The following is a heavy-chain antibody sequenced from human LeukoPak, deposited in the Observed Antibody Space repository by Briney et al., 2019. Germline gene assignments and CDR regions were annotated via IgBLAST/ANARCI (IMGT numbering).Heavy chain of an antibody. CDR2: IKQDGSEK. CDR3: ARVMYYGSGSGGD. D-gene: IGHD3-10*01. Sequence: PGGSLRLSCAASGFTFSSYEMNWVRQAPGKGLEWVANIKQDGSEKYYVDSVKGRFTISRDNAKNSLYLQMNSLRAEDTAVYYCARVMYYGSGSGGDWGQGTLVTVSS. J-gene: IGHJ4*02. V-gene: IGHV3-7*01. CDR1: GFTFSSYE.